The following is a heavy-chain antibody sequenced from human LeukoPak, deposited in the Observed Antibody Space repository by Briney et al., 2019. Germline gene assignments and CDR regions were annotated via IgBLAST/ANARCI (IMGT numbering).Heavy chain of an antibody. V-gene: IGHV3-30-3*01. J-gene: IGHJ4*02. CDR1: GFSFNSYA. CDR2: ISYDGSNK. Sequence: GGSLRLSCAASGFSFNSYAMHWVRQAPGKGLEWVAVISYDGSNKYYADSVKGRFTISRDNSKNTLYLQMNSLRAEDTAVYYCARDPRGYSSSLNYWGQGTLVTVSS. CDR3: ARDPRGYSSSLNY. D-gene: IGHD6-13*01.